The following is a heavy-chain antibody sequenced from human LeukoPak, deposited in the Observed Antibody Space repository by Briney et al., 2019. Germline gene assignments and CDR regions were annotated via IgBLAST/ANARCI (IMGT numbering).Heavy chain of an antibody. CDR3: ARDVTKRIGFDP. V-gene: IGHV1-2*02. Sequence: ASVKVSCKASGYTFTSYYMHWVRQAPGQGLEWMGWINPNSGGTNYAQKFQGRVTMTRDTSISTAYMELSRLRSDDTAVYYCARDVTKRIGFDPWGQGTLVTVSS. CDR1: GYTFTSYY. CDR2: INPNSGGT. D-gene: IGHD3-3*01. J-gene: IGHJ5*02.